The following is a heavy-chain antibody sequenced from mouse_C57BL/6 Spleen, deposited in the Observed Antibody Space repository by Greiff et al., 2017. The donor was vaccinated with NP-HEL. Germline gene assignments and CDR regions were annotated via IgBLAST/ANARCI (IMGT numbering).Heavy chain of an antibody. CDR2: ISSGGSYT. D-gene: IGHD1-1*01. V-gene: IGHV5-6*01. CDR3: AGSGTTVGGAWFAY. Sequence: EVQLVESGGDLVKPGGSLKLSCAASGFTFSSYGMSWVRQTPDKRLEWVATISSGGSYTYYPDSVKGRFTISRDNAKNTLYLQMSSLKSEDTAVYYFAGSGTTVGGAWFAYWGQGTLVTVSA. J-gene: IGHJ3*01. CDR1: GFTFSSYG.